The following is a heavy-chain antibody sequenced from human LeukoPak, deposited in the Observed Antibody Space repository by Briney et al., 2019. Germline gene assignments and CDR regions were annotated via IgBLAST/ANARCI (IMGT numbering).Heavy chain of an antibody. V-gene: IGHV4-61*02. Sequence: SETLSLTCSVSGGSISSTDYYWSWVRQPAGKGLEWIGRIYISGTIDYNPSLKSPVTISLDTSKNQFSLKLNSVTAADTAVYYCTRTSITMMGYYFDYWGQGTLVTASS. CDR3: TRTSITMMGYYFDY. D-gene: IGHD3-22*01. J-gene: IGHJ4*02. CDR1: GGSISSTDYY. CDR2: IYISGTI.